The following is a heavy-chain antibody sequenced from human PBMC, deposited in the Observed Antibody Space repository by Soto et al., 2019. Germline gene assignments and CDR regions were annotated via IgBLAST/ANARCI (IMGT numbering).Heavy chain of an antibody. CDR1: GGTFSSYT. D-gene: IGHD6-13*01. V-gene: IGHV1-69*02. CDR3: ARGGDWAAANLCDY. CDR2: IIPILGIA. Sequence: QVQLVQSGAEVKKPGSSVKVSCKASGGTFSSYTISWVRQAPGQGLEWMGRIIPILGIANYAQKFQGRVTITADKSTSTAYMELSSLRSEDTAVYYCARGGDWAAANLCDYWGQGTLVTVSS. J-gene: IGHJ4*02.